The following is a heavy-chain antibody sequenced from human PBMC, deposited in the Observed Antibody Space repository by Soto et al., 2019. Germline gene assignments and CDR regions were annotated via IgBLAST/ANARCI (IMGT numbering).Heavy chain of an antibody. V-gene: IGHV2-26*01. CDR1: GFSLSNARMG. D-gene: IGHD6-13*01. CDR3: ARMRSSSWYEKYYYYYGMDV. J-gene: IGHJ6*02. Sequence: QVTLKESGPVLVKPTETLTLTCTVSGFSLSNARMGVSWIRQPPGKALEWLAHIFSNDEKSYSTSLKSRLTISKDTSKSQVVLNMTNMDPVDTATYYCARMRSSSWYEKYYYYYGMDVWGQGTTVTVSS. CDR2: IFSNDEK.